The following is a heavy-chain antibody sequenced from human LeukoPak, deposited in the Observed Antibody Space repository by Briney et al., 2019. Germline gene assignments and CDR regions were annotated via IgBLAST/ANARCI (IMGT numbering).Heavy chain of an antibody. Sequence: SETLSLTCTVSSDFITAYYWIWIRQPPGKGREWIGYVYYSGSTEYNPSLRSRVTISLERSKHQFSLKLTSVTAADTAVYYCASNTGTVFDYWGQGALVTVSS. J-gene: IGHJ4*02. V-gene: IGHV4-59*01. CDR2: VYYSGST. CDR3: ASNTGTVFDY. D-gene: IGHD7-27*01. CDR1: SDFITAYY.